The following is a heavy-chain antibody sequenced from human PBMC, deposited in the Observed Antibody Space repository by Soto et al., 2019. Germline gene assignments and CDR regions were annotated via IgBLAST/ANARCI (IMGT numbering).Heavy chain of an antibody. D-gene: IGHD1-26*01. J-gene: IGHJ3*02. V-gene: IGHV1-69*13. Sequence: SVKFSCKASGGTFSSYAISWVRQAPGQGLEWMGGIIPIFGTANYAQKFQGRVTITADESTSTAYMELSSLRSEDTAVYYCARDSGHYYRSDAFDKWGQGTMVTVSS. CDR3: ARDSGHYYRSDAFDK. CDR2: IIPIFGTA. CDR1: GGTFSSYA.